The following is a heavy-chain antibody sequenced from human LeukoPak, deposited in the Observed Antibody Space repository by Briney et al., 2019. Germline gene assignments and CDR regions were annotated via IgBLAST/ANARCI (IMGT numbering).Heavy chain of an antibody. CDR2: INPNSGGT. CDR3: ARQWIQPCHYYGMDV. Sequence: ASVKVSCKASGYTFTGYYMHWVRQAPGQGLEWMGWINPNSGGTNYAQKFQGRVTMTRDTSISTAYMELSRLRSDDTAVYYCARQWIQPCHYYGMDVWGQGTTVTVSS. V-gene: IGHV1-2*02. D-gene: IGHD5-18*01. J-gene: IGHJ6*02. CDR1: GYTFTGYY.